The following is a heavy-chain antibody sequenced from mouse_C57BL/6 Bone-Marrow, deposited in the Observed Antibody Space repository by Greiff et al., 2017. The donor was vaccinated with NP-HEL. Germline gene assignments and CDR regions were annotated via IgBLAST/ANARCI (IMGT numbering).Heavy chain of an antibody. CDR1: GFTFSSYA. V-gene: IGHV5-4*03. CDR3: ARVRIYYDYEDY. J-gene: IGHJ2*01. Sequence: DVMLVESGGGLVKPGGSLKLSCAASGFTFSSYAMSWVRQTPEKRLEWVATISDGGSYTYYPDNVKGRFTISRDNAKNNLYLQMSHLKSEDTAMDYCARVRIYYDYEDYWGQGTTLTVSS. CDR2: ISDGGSYT. D-gene: IGHD2-4*01.